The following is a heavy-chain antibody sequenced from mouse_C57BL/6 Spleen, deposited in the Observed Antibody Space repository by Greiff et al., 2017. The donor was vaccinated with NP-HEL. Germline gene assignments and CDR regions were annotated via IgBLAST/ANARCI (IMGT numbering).Heavy chain of an antibody. Sequence: EVKLMESGGGLVKPGGSLKLSCAASGFTFSDYGMHWVRQAPGKGLEWVAYISSGSSTIYYADKVKGRFTISRDNAKNTLFLQMTSLRSEDTAMYYCARPYYYGFAYWGQGTLVTVSA. CDR3: ARPYYYGFAY. CDR2: ISSGSSTI. J-gene: IGHJ3*01. CDR1: GFTFSDYG. V-gene: IGHV5-17*01. D-gene: IGHD1-1*02.